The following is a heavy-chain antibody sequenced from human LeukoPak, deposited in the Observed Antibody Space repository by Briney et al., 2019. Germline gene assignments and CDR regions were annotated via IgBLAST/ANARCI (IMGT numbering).Heavy chain of an antibody. V-gene: IGHV4-4*02. Sequence: PSGTLSLTCAVSGGSISSSHWWSWVRQPPGKGLEWIGEIYHSGSTNYNPSLKSRVTISVDTSKNQFSLKVNSVIAADTAVYYCARGDVDPYVFDIWGQGTIVTVSS. D-gene: IGHD3-10*02. J-gene: IGHJ3*02. CDR3: ARGDVDPYVFDI. CDR2: IYHSGST. CDR1: GGSISSSHW.